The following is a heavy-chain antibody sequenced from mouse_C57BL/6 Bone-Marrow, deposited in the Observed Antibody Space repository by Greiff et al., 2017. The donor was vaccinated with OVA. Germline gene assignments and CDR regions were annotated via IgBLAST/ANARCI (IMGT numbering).Heavy chain of an antibody. CDR2: IDPSDSYT. CDR1: GYTFTSYW. CDR3: ARSGTTVVARWYFDV. V-gene: IGHV1-50*01. Sequence: QVQLQQPGAELVKPGASVKLSCKASGYTFTSYWMQWVKQRPGQGLEWIGEIDPSDSYTNYNQKFKGKATLTVDTSSSTAYMQLSSLTSEDSAVYYCARSGTTVVARWYFDVWGTGTTVTVSS. J-gene: IGHJ1*03. D-gene: IGHD1-1*01.